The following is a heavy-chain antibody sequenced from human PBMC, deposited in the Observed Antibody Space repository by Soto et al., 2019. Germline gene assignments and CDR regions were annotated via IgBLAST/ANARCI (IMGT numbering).Heavy chain of an antibody. CDR1: GGSISSGGYY. J-gene: IGHJ4*02. CDR2: IYYSGSS. V-gene: IGHV4-31*03. Sequence: SETLSLTCTVSGGSISSGGYYWSWIRQHPGKGLEWIGYIYYSGSSYYNPSLKSRVTISVDTSKNQFYLKLSSGTAADTAGYYCARTVTGYGDDYWGQGTLVTVSS. D-gene: IGHD4-17*01. CDR3: ARTVTGYGDDY.